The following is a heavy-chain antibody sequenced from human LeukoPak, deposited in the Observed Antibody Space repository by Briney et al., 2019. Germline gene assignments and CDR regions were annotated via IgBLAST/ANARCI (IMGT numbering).Heavy chain of an antibody. J-gene: IGHJ4*02. D-gene: IGHD2-15*01. V-gene: IGHV4-59*12. CDR1: GGSISYYY. CDR3: ARGSGGWYLDY. Sequence: PSETLSLTCTVSGGSISYYYWSWIRQPPGKGLEWIGYIYYSGSTDSNPSLKSRVTISVDKSKNQFFVKLSSVTAADTAVYYCARGSGGWYLDYWGQGTLVTVSS. CDR2: IYYSGST.